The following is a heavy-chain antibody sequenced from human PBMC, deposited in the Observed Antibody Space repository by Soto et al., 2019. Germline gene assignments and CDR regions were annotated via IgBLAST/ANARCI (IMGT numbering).Heavy chain of an antibody. D-gene: IGHD3-22*01. V-gene: IGHV4-34*01. CDR1: GGSFSGYS. CDR3: ARGQTMDYSDSSGYYVYWFDP. J-gene: IGHJ5*02. Sequence: QVQLQQWGAGLLKPSETLSLTCAVYGGSFSGYSWSWIRQPPGKGLEWIGEINHSGSTNYNPSLKSRVTISVDTSKNQFTLKLSSVTAADTAVYYWARGQTMDYSDSSGYYVYWFDPWGQGTLVTLSS. CDR2: INHSGST.